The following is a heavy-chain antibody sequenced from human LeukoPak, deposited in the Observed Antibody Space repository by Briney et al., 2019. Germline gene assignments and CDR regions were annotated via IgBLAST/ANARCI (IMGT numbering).Heavy chain of an antibody. J-gene: IGHJ3*02. Sequence: GGSLRLSCAASGFTFSSYAVSWVRQAPGKGLEWVSAISGSGGRIYYGASVKGRFTISRDISKNTLNLQMNSLRAEDTALYHCARVPYYDILTGYYMGAFDIWGQGTTVTVSS. CDR2: ISGSGGRI. D-gene: IGHD3-9*01. CDR1: GFTFSSYA. CDR3: ARVPYYDILTGYYMGAFDI. V-gene: IGHV3-23*01.